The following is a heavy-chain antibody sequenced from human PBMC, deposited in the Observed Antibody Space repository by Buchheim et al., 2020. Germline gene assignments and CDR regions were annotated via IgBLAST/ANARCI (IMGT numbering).Heavy chain of an antibody. D-gene: IGHD6-13*01. CDR2: IDWDDDK. CDR1: GFSLSTSGMC. J-gene: IGHJ6*02. V-gene: IGHV2-70*15. CDR3: ARIVDAAAGPGGYYYYGMDV. Sequence: QVTLRESGPALVKPTQTLTLTCTFSGFSLSTSGMCVSWIRQPPGKALEWLARIDWDDDKYYSTSLKTRLTISKDTSKNQVALTMTNMDPVDTATYYCARIVDAAAGPGGYYYYGMDVWGQGTT.